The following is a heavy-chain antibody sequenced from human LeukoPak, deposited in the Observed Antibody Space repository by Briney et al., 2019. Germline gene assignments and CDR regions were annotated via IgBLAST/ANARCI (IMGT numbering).Heavy chain of an antibody. J-gene: IGHJ5*02. D-gene: IGHD2-2*01. CDR2: MSPNSGNT. V-gene: IGHV1-8*02. CDR3: ARVWCSSTNCLNGWFDP. CDR1: RYTFTTYD. Sequence: GASVKVSCKASRYTFTTYDINWVRQAAGQGLEWMGWMSPNSGNTGYAQKFQGRVTMTRNTSISTAYMELSSLRSEDTAVYYCARVWCSSTNCLNGWFDPWGQGTLVTVSS.